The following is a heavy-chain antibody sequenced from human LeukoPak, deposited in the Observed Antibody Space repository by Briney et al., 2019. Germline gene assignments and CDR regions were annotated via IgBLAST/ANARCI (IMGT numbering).Heavy chain of an antibody. CDR2: IYYSGST. Sequence: PSETLSLTCTVSGGSISSHYWSWIRQPPGKGLEWIGYIYYSGSTNYNPSLKNRVTISVDTSKNQFSLKLSSVTAADTAVYYCARVMVRGLYYYYYYMDVWGKGTTVTVSS. CDR1: GGSISSHY. CDR3: ARVMVRGLYYYYYYMDV. V-gene: IGHV4-59*11. D-gene: IGHD3-10*01. J-gene: IGHJ6*03.